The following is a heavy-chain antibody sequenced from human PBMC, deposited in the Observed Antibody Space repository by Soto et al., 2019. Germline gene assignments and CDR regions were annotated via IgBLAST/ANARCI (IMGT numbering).Heavy chain of an antibody. CDR1: GFTFSSYS. Sequence: GGSLRLSCAASGFTFSSYSMNWVRQAPGKGLEWVSSISSSSSYIYYADSVKGRFTISRDNAKNSLYLQMNSLRVEDTAVYYCARKRGYCSSTSCYIRNVGYYGMDVWGQGTTVTVSS. J-gene: IGHJ6*02. CDR2: ISSSSSYI. CDR3: ARKRGYCSSTSCYIRNVGYYGMDV. V-gene: IGHV3-21*01. D-gene: IGHD2-2*02.